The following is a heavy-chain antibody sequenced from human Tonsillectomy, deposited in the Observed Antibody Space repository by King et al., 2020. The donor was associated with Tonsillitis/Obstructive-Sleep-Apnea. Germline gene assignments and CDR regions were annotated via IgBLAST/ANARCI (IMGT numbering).Heavy chain of an antibody. Sequence: QLVQSGSELKKPGASVKVSCKASGYTFTSYAMNWVRQAPGQGLEWMGWINTNTGNPTYAQGFTGRFVFSLDTSVSTSYLQISSLKAEDTAVYFCASGQLHLGELSPPSFDYWGQGTLVTVSS. CDR3: ASGQLHLGELSPPSFDY. D-gene: IGHD3-16*02. CDR2: INTNTGNP. V-gene: IGHV7-4-1*02. CDR1: GYTFTSYA. J-gene: IGHJ4*02.